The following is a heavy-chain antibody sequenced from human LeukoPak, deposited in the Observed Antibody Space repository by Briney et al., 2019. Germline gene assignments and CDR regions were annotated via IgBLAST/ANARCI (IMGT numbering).Heavy chain of an antibody. D-gene: IGHD3-22*01. V-gene: IGHV3-30*02. Sequence: GGSVSLSCVASGFVFSRNGMHWVRQAPGKGREGVSFIRFDGTRNFYGDSVRGRFTISRDNSKNTLYLQMNSLRGDDTAVYYCARDFDDINGNYYYIPDYWGQGILVTVSS. J-gene: IGHJ4*02. CDR1: GFVFSRNG. CDR3: ARDFDDINGNYYYIPDY. CDR2: IRFDGTRN.